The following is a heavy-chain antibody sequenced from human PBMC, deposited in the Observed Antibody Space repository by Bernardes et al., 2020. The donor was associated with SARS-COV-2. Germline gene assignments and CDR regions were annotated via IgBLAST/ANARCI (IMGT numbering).Heavy chain of an antibody. CDR1: GYTFTGYY. CDR3: ATHDYGDHDLDPC. J-gene: IGHJ4*02. CDR2: INPNSGGT. Sequence: ASVKVSCKASGYTFTGYYMHWVRQAPGQGLEWMGWINPNSGGTNYAQKFQGRVTMTRDTSISTAYMELSRLRSDDTAVYYCATHDYGDHDLDPCWGQGTLVTVSS. D-gene: IGHD4-17*01. V-gene: IGHV1-2*02.